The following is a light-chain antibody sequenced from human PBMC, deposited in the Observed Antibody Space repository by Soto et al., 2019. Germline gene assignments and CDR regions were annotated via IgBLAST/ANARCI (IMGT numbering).Light chain of an antibody. CDR2: GNS. Sequence: QSVLTQPPSVSGVAGQMVTISCTGSSSNIGAGYDVHWYQQLPGTAPKLLIYGNSNRPSGVPDRFSGSKSGTSASLAITGLQAEDEADYYCQSYDSSLSGYVFGTGTKVTVL. V-gene: IGLV1-40*01. CDR3: QSYDSSLSGYV. CDR1: SSNIGAGYD. J-gene: IGLJ1*01.